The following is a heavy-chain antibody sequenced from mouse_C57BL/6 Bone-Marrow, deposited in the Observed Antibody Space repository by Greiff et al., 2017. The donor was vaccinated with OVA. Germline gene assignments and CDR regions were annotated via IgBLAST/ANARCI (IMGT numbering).Heavy chain of an antibody. CDR3: ARIYYGNYEGVDY. V-gene: IGHV5-17*01. CDR2: ISSGSSTI. D-gene: IGHD2-1*01. Sequence: DVQLVESGGGLVKPGGSLKLSCAASGFTFSDYGMHWVRQAPEKGLEWVAYISSGSSTIYYADTVKGRFTISRDNAKNTLFLQMTSLRSEDTAMYYCARIYYGNYEGVDYWGQGTSVTVSS. CDR1: GFTFSDYG. J-gene: IGHJ4*01.